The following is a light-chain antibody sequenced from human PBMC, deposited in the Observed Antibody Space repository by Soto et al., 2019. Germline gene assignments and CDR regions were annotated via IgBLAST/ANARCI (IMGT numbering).Light chain of an antibody. CDR1: ESVSSN. CDR2: AAS. Sequence: EIVMTQSPATLSVSPGERATLSCRATESVSSNLAWYQQKPGQAPRLLIYAASTRATGLPARFSGSGSGTEFTLTLSSLQPEDVAVYYCQQYDNWPPWTFGQGTKVEVK. V-gene: IGKV3-15*01. J-gene: IGKJ1*01. CDR3: QQYDNWPPWT.